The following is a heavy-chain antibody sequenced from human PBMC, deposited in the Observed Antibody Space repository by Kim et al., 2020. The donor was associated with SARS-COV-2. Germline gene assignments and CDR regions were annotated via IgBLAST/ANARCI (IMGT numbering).Heavy chain of an antibody. V-gene: IGHV3-30-3*01. J-gene: IGHJ6*02. CDR2: ISYDGSNK. D-gene: IGHD4-4*01. CDR3: ASATTAKYYYGMDV. CDR1: GFTFSSYA. Sequence: GGSLRLSCAASGFTFSSYAMHWVRKAPGKGLEWVAVISYDGSNKYYADSVKGRFTISRDNSKNTLYLQMNSLRAEDTAVYYCASATTAKYYYGMDVWGQGTTVTVSS.